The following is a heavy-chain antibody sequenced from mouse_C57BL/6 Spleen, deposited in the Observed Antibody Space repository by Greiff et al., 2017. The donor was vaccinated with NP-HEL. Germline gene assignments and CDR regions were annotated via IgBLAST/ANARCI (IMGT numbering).Heavy chain of an antibody. CDR2: IYPGSGNT. Sequence: QVQLQQSGAELVRPGASVKLSCKASGYTFTDYYINWVKQRPGQGLEWIARIYPGSGNTYYNEKFKGKATLTAEKSSSTAYMQLSSLTSEDSAVYFCARKTTVNYFDYWGQGTTLTVSS. J-gene: IGHJ2*01. CDR3: ARKTTVNYFDY. V-gene: IGHV1-76*01. CDR1: GYTFTDYY. D-gene: IGHD1-1*01.